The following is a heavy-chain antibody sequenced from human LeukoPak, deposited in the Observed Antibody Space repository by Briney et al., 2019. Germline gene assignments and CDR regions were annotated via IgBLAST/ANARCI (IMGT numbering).Heavy chain of an antibody. J-gene: IGHJ4*02. CDR3: ARGSVAGSGYYNYFDY. CDR2: IKQDGSEK. D-gene: IGHD3-22*01. CDR1: GFTLSTYW. V-gene: IGHV3-7*01. Sequence: GGSLRLSCAASGFTLSTYWMNWVRQAPGKGLEWVATIKQDGSEKYYVDSVKGRFTISRDNAKNSLYLQMNSLRAEDTAVYYCARGSVAGSGYYNYFDYWGQGTLVTVSS.